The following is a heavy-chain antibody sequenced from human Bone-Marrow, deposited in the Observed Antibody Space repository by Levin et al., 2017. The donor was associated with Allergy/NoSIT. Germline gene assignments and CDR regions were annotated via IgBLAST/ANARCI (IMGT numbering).Heavy chain of an antibody. CDR2: IYYSGST. Sequence: SCTVSGGSISSYYWSWIRQPPGKGLEWIGYIYYSGSTNYNPSLKSRVTISVDTSKNQFSLKLSSVTAADTAVYYCAREWGYCSSTSCPSYMDVWGKGTTVTVSS. CDR3: AREWGYCSSTSCPSYMDV. D-gene: IGHD2-2*01. J-gene: IGHJ6*03. CDR1: GGSISSYY. V-gene: IGHV4-59*01.